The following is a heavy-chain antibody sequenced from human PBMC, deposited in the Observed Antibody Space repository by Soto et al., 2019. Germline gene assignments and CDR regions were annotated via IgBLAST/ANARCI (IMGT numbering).Heavy chain of an antibody. J-gene: IGHJ6*03. D-gene: IGHD3-10*01. CDR1: GYTFTSYG. CDR3: ARDGDYYGSGSYFAGDYYYYMDV. V-gene: IGHV1-18*01. CDR2: ISAYNGNT. Sequence: QVQLVQSGAEVKKPGASVKVSCKASGYTFTSYGISWVRQAPGQGLEWMGWISAYNGNTNYAQKLQGRVTRTTDTSTSSAYMELRSLRSDDTAVYYCARDGDYYGSGSYFAGDYYYYMDVWGKGTTVTVSS.